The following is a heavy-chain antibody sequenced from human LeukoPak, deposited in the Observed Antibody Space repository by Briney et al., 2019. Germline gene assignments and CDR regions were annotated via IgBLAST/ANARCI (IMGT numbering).Heavy chain of an antibody. V-gene: IGHV1-69*13. Sequence: SVKVSCKASGGTFSSYAISWVRQAPGQGLEWMGGIIPIFGTANYAQKFQGRVTITADESTSTAYMELSSLRSEDTAVYYCARDRFGCSSTSCYTWWFDPWGQGTLVTVSS. CDR1: GGTFSSYA. CDR2: IIPIFGTA. D-gene: IGHD2-2*02. J-gene: IGHJ5*02. CDR3: ARDRFGCSSTSCYTWWFDP.